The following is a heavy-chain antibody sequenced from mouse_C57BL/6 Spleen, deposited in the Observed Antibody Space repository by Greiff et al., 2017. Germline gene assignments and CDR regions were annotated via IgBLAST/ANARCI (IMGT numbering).Heavy chain of an antibody. CDR1: GFNIKDDY. D-gene: IGHD2-3*01. Sequence: VQLQQSGAELVRPGASVKLSCTASGFNIKDDYMHWVKQRPEQGLEWIGWIDPENGDTEYASKFQGKATITADTSSNTAYLQLSSLTSEDTAVYYCSTLLVYDGLPFAYWGQGTLVTVSA. V-gene: IGHV14-4*01. CDR2: IDPENGDT. CDR3: STLLVYDGLPFAY. J-gene: IGHJ3*01.